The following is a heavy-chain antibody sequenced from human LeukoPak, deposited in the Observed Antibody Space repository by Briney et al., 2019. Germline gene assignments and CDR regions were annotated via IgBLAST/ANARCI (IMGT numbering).Heavy chain of an antibody. D-gene: IGHD3-10*01. Sequence: SETLSLXCAVYGGSFSGYYWSWIRQPPGKGLEWIGEINHSGSTNYNPSLKSRVTISVDTSKNQFSLKLSSVTAADTAVYYRACEVRPWNWFDPWGQGTLVTVSS. V-gene: IGHV4-34*01. CDR3: ACEVRPWNWFDP. CDR1: GGSFSGYY. CDR2: INHSGST. J-gene: IGHJ5*02.